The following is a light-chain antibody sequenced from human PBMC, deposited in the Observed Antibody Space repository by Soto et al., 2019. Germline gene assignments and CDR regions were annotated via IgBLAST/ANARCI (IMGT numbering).Light chain of an antibody. CDR2: SAS. CDR1: QSVSGNY. CDR3: QQYGTSPTWT. V-gene: IGKV3-20*01. Sequence: EIVMTQSPDTLSLSPGEGATLSCRASQSVSGNYLAWYQQKPGQAPRLLIYSASNRASGIPDRFSGSGSGTDFTLTISRLEPEDFAVYYCQQYGTSPTWTFGQGAKVEIK. J-gene: IGKJ1*01.